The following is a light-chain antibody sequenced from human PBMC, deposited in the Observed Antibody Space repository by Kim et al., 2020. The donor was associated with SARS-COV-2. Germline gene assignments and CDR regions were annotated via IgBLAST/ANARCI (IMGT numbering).Light chain of an antibody. Sequence: DIVMTQSPDSLAVSLGERATINCKSSQSVLYSSNNKNYLAWYQQKPGQPPKVLIYWASTRESGVPDRFSGSRSGTDFTLTISSLQAEDVAVYYCQQYYNTPLTFGPGTKVDIK. J-gene: IGKJ3*01. CDR1: QSVLYSSNNKNY. CDR2: WAS. CDR3: QQYYNTPLT. V-gene: IGKV4-1*01.